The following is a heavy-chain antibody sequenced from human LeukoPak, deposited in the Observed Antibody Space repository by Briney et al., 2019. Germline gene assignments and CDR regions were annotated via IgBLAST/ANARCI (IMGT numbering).Heavy chain of an antibody. CDR3: AREYYYDSSGYNAGSDAFDI. V-gene: IGHV3-11*01. J-gene: IGHJ3*02. CDR1: GFTFSDYY. D-gene: IGHD3-22*01. Sequence: GGSLRLSCAASGFTFSDYYMSWIRQAPGKGLEWVSYISSSGSTIYYADSVKGRFTISRDNAKNSLYLQMNSLRAEETAVYYCAREYYYDSSGYNAGSDAFDIWGQGTMVTVSS. CDR2: ISSSGSTI.